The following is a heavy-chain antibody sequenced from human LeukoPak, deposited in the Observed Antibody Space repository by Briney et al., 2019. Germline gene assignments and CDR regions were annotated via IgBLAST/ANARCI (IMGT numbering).Heavy chain of an antibody. CDR1: GFTFSSYS. CDR2: ISSSSSYI. V-gene: IGHV3-21*01. D-gene: IGHD6-19*01. J-gene: IGHJ4*02. CDR3: ARASVGYSSGWYVGTFDY. Sequence: GGSLRLSCAASGFTFSSYSMNWVRQAPGKGLEWVSSISSSSSYIYYGDSVKGRFTISRDNAKNSLYLQMNSLRAEDTAVYYCARASVGYSSGWYVGTFDYWGQGTLVTVSS.